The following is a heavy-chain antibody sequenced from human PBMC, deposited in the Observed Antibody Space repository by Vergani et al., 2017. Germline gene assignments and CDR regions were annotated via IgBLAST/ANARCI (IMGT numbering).Heavy chain of an antibody. CDR3: ARINGGSAPYLHY. D-gene: IGHD2-8*01. Sequence: EVHLEESGGGLVQPGGCLRLSCAASGFTFGDYYMAWIRLAPGKGLDWVASIKRDGTETFYVDSVKGRFTISRDNAKTTLYLQMNSLRDEDRGVYYCARINGGSAPYLHYWGQGTLVTVAS. CDR1: GFTFGDYY. V-gene: IGHV3-7*01. J-gene: IGHJ4*02. CDR2: IKRDGTET.